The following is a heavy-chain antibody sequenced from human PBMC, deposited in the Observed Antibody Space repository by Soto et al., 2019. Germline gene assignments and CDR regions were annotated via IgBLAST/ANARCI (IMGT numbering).Heavy chain of an antibody. CDR1: GFTFSYSW. CDR2: VDPEGNVT. V-gene: IGHV3-74*01. CDR3: VDCRSHFDP. D-gene: IGHD2-21*02. J-gene: IGHJ5*02. Sequence: GGSLRLSCAASGFTFSYSWMHWIRQIPGKSPVWVARVDPEGNVTTYADFVKDRFTISRDNAKRTLFLTMDNLRAEDTAVYYCVDCRSHFDPWGTGTLVTVSS.